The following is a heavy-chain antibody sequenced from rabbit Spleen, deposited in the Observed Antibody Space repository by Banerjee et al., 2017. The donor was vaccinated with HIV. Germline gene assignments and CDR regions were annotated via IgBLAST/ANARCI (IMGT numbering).Heavy chain of an antibody. CDR3: ARDGAGGSYFAL. CDR2: IDPVFGIT. V-gene: IGHV1S47*01. D-gene: IGHD8-1*01. CDR1: GFTLSSYY. Sequence: QEQLVESGGGLVQPEGSLTLTCKASGFTLSSYYMNWVRRAPGKGLEWIGYIDPVFGITYYANWVNGRFSISRENAQNTVFLQMTSLTAADTATYFCARDGAGGSYFALWGPGTLVTVS. J-gene: IGHJ4*01.